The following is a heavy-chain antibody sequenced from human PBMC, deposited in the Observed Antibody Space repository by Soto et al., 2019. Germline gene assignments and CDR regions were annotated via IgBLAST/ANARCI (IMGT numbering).Heavy chain of an antibody. Sequence: ASVKVSCKASGYTFSEHGFSWVRQGPGQGFEWLGWISAYTGVTDYAQKFQGRVTITADESTSTAYMELSSLRSEDTAVYYCASPPRITMIWSMTWAFDIWGQGTMVTVSS. J-gene: IGHJ3*02. D-gene: IGHD3-22*01. CDR1: GYTFSEHG. V-gene: IGHV1-18*01. CDR2: ISAYTGVT. CDR3: ASPPRITMIWSMTWAFDI.